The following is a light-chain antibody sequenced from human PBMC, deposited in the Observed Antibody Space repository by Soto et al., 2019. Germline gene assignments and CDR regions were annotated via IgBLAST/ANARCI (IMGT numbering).Light chain of an antibody. V-gene: IGLV2-14*01. J-gene: IGLJ1*01. CDR3: SSYTSSSTPSYV. CDR1: SSDVGAYNY. Sequence: QSALTQPASVSGSPGRSITISCTGPSSDVGAYNYVSWYQQHPGKAPKVVIYEVSNRPSGVSDRFSGSKSGNTASLTISGLQAEDEGDYYCSSYTSSSTPSYVFGTGTKVTVL. CDR2: EVS.